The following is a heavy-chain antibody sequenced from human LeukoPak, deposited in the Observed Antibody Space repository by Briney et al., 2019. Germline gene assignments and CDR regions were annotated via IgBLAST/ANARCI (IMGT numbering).Heavy chain of an antibody. CDR3: ARRRRKQLVRAYYYYYMDV. V-gene: IGHV4-34*01. CDR2: INHSGST. Sequence: PSETLSLTCAVYGGSFSGYYWSWIRQPPGKGLEWIGEINHSGSTNYNPSLKSRVTISVDTSKNQFSLKLSSVTAADTAVHYCARRRRKQLVRAYYYYYMDVWGKGTTVTISS. D-gene: IGHD6-13*01. CDR1: GGSFSGYY. J-gene: IGHJ6*03.